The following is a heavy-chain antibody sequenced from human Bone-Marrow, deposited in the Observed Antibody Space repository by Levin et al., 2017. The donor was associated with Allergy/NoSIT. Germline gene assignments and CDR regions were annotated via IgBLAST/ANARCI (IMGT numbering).Heavy chain of an antibody. D-gene: IGHD2-2*01. J-gene: IGHJ6*03. CDR2: VYYSGNT. Sequence: KTSETLSLTCSVSGGSINSYYWSWLRQPPGKGLEWIGNVYYSGNTDYNPSLKSRVTISVDTSKNQFSLKLSSVTAADTAVYYCAISVCSSSSCYPSPTFYYFMDVWGKGTTVTVSS. CDR1: GGSINSYY. CDR3: AISVCSSSSCYPSPTFYYFMDV. V-gene: IGHV4-59*01.